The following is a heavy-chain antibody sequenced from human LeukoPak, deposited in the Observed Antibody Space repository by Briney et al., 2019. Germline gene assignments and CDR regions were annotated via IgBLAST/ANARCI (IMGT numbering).Heavy chain of an antibody. V-gene: IGHV4-30-2*01. D-gene: IGHD3-9*01. CDR1: GGSISSGGYY. Sequence: SQTLSLTCTVSGGSISSGGYYWSWIRQPPGKGLEWIGYIYHSGSTYYNPSLKSRVTISVDRSKNQFSLKLSSVTAADTAVYYCARDLTDILTGPEGHPDAFDIWGQGTMVTVSS. J-gene: IGHJ3*02. CDR2: IYHSGST. CDR3: ARDLTDILTGPEGHPDAFDI.